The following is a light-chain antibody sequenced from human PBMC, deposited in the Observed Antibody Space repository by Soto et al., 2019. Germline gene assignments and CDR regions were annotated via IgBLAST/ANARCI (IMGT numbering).Light chain of an antibody. V-gene: IGKV1-5*01. CDR2: DVS. CDR3: QHYKMYYPWT. J-gene: IGKJ1*01. CDR1: QSITTW. Sequence: DIQMTQSPSTVSAYVGDSVTITSRASQSITTWLAWYQQRPGKATKLMIYDVSSLQTGVPSRFSGSGSGTEFTLTISSLQPDDFATYYCQHYKMYYPWTFGQGTKVDIK.